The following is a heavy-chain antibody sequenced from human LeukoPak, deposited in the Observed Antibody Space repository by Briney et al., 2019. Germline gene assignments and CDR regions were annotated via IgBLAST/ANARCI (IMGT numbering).Heavy chain of an antibody. V-gene: IGHV1-46*01. D-gene: IGHD2-2*01. CDR1: GYTFTSYY. CDR3: AREGPARGFDY. CDR2: INPSGGST. Sequence: ASVKVSCKASGYTFTSYYMHWVRQAPGQGLEWMGIINPSGGSTGCAQKFQGRVTMTRDTSTSTVYMELSSLRSEDTAVYYCAREGPARGFDYWGQGTLVTVSS. J-gene: IGHJ4*02.